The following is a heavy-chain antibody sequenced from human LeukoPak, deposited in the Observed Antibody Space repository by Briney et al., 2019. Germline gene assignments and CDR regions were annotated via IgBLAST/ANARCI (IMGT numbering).Heavy chain of an antibody. J-gene: IGHJ6*03. CDR1: GYTFTGYY. CDR2: INPNSGGT. Sequence: GASVKVSCKASGYTFTGYYMHWVRQAPGQGLEWMGWINPNSGGTNYAQKFQGRVTMTRDTSISTAYMELSRLRSDDTVVYYCAREVMRVLLWFGELLSPWYYYYYMDVWGKGTTVTVSS. D-gene: IGHD3-10*01. V-gene: IGHV1-2*02. CDR3: AREVMRVLLWFGELLSPWYYYYYMDV.